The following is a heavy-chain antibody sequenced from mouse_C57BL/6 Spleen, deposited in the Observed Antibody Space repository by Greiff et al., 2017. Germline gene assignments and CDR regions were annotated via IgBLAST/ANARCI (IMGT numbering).Heavy chain of an antibody. Sequence: QVQLKEPGAELVKPGASVKLSCKASGYTFTSYWMHWVKQRPGQGLEWIGMIHPNSGSTNYNEKFKSKATLTVDKSSSTAYMQLSSLTSEDSAVYYCARAPDWYFDVWGTGTTVTVSS. J-gene: IGHJ1*03. CDR1: GYTFTSYW. CDR2: IHPNSGST. CDR3: ARAPDWYFDV. V-gene: IGHV1-64*01.